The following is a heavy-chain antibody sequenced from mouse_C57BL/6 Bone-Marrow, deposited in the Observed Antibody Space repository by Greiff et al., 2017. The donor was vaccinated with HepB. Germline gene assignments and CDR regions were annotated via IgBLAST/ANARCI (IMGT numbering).Heavy chain of an antibody. J-gene: IGHJ2*01. Sequence: EVMLVESGGGLVKPGGSLKLSCAASGFTFSDYGMHWVRQAPEKGLEWVEDMRRGSSTIYYADTVKGRFTISRDNAKNTLFLQMTSLRSEDTAMYYCAREDDGYYVYFDYWGQGTTLTVSS. D-gene: IGHD2-3*01. CDR2: MRRGSSTI. V-gene: IGHV5-17*01. CDR1: GFTFSDYG. CDR3: AREDDGYYVYFDY.